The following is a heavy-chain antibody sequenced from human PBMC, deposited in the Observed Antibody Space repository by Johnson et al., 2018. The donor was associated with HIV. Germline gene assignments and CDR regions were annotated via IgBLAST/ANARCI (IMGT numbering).Heavy chain of an antibody. D-gene: IGHD5-24*01. V-gene: IGHV3-72*01. CDR3: VLDI. J-gene: IGHJ3*02. CDR1: GFSFSDHF. Sequence: VQLVESGGGLVQPGGSLRLSCAASGFSFSDHFMDWVRQAPGKGLEWVGRIRNKPSSYRTEYAASVKGRFTVSRENAKRGHGCVLVCKRWRTGISRSGVLDIWGQGT. CDR2: IRNKPSSYRT.